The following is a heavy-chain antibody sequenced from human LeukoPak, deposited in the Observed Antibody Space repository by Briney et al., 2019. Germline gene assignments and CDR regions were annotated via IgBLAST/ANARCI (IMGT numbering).Heavy chain of an antibody. V-gene: IGHV3-23*01. CDR3: AKTNYGDYYYYYYYMDV. J-gene: IGHJ6*03. CDR1: GFTFSSYA. D-gene: IGHD4-17*01. Sequence: GGSLRLSCAASGFTFSSYAMSWVRQAPGKGLEWVSAISGSGGSTYYADSVKGRFTISRDNSKNTLYLQMNSLRAEDTAVYYCAKTNYGDYYYYYYYMDVWGKGTTVTISS. CDR2: ISGSGGST.